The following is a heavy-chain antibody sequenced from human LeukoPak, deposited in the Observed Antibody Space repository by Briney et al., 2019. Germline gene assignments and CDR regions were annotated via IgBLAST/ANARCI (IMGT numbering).Heavy chain of an antibody. CDR3: ASGSSSWYREFLLDY. D-gene: IGHD6-13*01. Sequence: GGSLRLSCAASGFTFSSYAMHWVRQAPGKGLEWVAVISYDGSNKYYADSVKGRFTISRDNSKNTLYLQMNSLRAEDTAVYYCASGSSSWYREFLLDYWGQGTLVTVFS. V-gene: IGHV3-30-3*01. CDR1: GFTFSSYA. J-gene: IGHJ4*02. CDR2: ISYDGSNK.